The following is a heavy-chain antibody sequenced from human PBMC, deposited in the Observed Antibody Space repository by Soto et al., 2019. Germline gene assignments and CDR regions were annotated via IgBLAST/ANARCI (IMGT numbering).Heavy chain of an antibody. CDR1: GASVTSSTYY. Sequence: QLQLQESGPGLVKPSETLSLTCTVTGASVTSSTYYWGWIRQPPGKGLEGIGSIYYSGSTYYNPSLRSRVTITVDTSKNQVSLKLTSVTAADTAVYYCANDYGDYKSYYAMDVWGQGTTVTVSS. J-gene: IGHJ6*02. D-gene: IGHD4-17*01. CDR3: ANDYGDYKSYYAMDV. V-gene: IGHV4-39*01. CDR2: IYYSGST.